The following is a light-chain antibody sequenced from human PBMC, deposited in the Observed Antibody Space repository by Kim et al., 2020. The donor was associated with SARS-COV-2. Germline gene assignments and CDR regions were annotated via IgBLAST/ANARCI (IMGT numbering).Light chain of an antibody. CDR1: PSVSSN. Sequence: FSGERATRSCRASPSVSSNLAWYQQKPGQAPRLLIYGASTRATGIPARFSGSGSGTEFTLTISSLQSEDFAVYYCQQYNNWPPLTFGGGTKVEI. J-gene: IGKJ4*01. CDR2: GAS. CDR3: QQYNNWPPLT. V-gene: IGKV3-15*01.